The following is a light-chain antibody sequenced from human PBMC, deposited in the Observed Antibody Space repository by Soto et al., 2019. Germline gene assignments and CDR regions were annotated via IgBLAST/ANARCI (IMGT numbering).Light chain of an antibody. CDR3: KQYNSYS. CDR2: HAS. CDR1: QSVSSW. J-gene: IGKJ1*01. V-gene: IGKV1-5*01. Sequence: DIQMTQSPSTLSASLGDRVTITCRGSQSVSSWLAWYQQKRGKARKVLIYHASNWQSGVPSRFSGSGSGTEFTLTISSLQPDDFATYYCKQYNSYSFGQGTKVDIK.